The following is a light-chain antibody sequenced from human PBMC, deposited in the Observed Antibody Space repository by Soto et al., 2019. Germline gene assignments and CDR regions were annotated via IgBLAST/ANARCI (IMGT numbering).Light chain of an antibody. J-gene: IGLJ3*02. V-gene: IGLV4-69*01. CDR2: VNSDGSH. CDR3: QNWGAGIHWV. Sequence: QSVLTQSPSASASLGASVKLTCTLSSGHSSSAIAWHQQQPEKGLRYLMKVNSDGSHRKGDGIPDRFSGSSSGAERYLTISGLQSEDEAYYHCQNWGAGIHWVFGGGTKVTVL. CDR1: SGHSSSA.